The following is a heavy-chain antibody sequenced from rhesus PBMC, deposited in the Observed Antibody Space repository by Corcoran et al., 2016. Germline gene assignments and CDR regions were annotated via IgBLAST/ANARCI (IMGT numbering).Heavy chain of an antibody. J-gene: IGHJ3*01. D-gene: IGHD2-27*01. Sequence: EVQLVESGGGLAKPGGSLRLSCAASGFTFSSYWMHWVRQAPGKGLEWISAIKSGGGSTYYADSVKGRFTIYRENAKNTLYLQMNSLRAEDTAVYYCAKYCSGSYCYGGDAFDFWGQGLRVTVSS. CDR3: AKYCSGSYCYGGDAFDF. CDR1: GFTFSSYW. CDR2: IKSGGGST. V-gene: IGHV3-14*01.